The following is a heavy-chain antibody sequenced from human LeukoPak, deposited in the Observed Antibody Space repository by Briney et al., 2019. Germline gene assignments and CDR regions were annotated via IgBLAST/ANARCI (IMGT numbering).Heavy chain of an antibody. CDR3: ANTRYYDSSGYYYPSVAFDI. Sequence: PGGSLRLSCAVSGFTFTTYAMTWVRQAPGKGLEWVSAISGSGTSTYYADSVKGRFTISRDNSKNTLYLQMNSLRAEDTAVYYCANTRYYDSSGYYYPSVAFDIWGQGTMVTVSS. V-gene: IGHV3-23*01. CDR2: ISGSGTST. CDR1: GFTFTTYA. J-gene: IGHJ3*02. D-gene: IGHD3-22*01.